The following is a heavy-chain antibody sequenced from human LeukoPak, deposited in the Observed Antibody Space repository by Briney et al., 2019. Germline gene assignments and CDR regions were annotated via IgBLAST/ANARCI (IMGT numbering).Heavy chain of an antibody. Sequence: PSETLSLTCTVSGGSISSSSYYWGWIRQPPGKGLEWIGSIYYSGSTYYNPSLKSRVTMSVDTSKNQFSLKLSSVTAADTAVYYCAREGALLRYFELDYWGQGTLVTVSS. V-gene: IGHV4-39*07. CDR2: IYYSGST. D-gene: IGHD3-9*01. J-gene: IGHJ4*02. CDR3: AREGALLRYFELDY. CDR1: GGSISSSSYY.